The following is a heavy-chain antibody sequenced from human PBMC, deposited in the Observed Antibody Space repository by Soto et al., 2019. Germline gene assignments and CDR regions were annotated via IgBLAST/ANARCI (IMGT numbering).Heavy chain of an antibody. CDR1: GFSLSGYG. CDR3: ARVGDRTSHFNWSAP. CDR2: IWYDGTTK. Sequence: GGSLRLSCEVSGFSLSGYGMHWVRQAPGKGLEWVAVIWYDGTTKNYADSVKGRFTISRDSSKNTVYLQMDSLKVEDTAVYYCARVGDRTSHFNWSAPWGRGVMVT. V-gene: IGHV3-33*01. D-gene: IGHD3-16*01. J-gene: IGHJ5*02.